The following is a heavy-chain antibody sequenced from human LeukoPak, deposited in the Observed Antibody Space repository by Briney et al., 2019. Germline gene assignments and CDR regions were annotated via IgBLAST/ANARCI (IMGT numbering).Heavy chain of an antibody. J-gene: IGHJ5*02. V-gene: IGHV3-11*01. D-gene: IGHD3-22*01. Sequence: GGSLRLSCPASGFTFIDYYMSWIRQAPGKGLEWVSYISSSGSTIYYADSVKGRFTISRDNAKNSLYLQMNSLRAEDTAVYYCATDPYYYDSSGYSTWGQGTLVTVSS. CDR2: ISSSGSTI. CDR1: GFTFIDYY. CDR3: ATDPYYYDSSGYST.